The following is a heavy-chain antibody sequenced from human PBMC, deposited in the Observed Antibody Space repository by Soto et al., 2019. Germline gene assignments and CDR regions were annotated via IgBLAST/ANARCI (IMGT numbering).Heavy chain of an antibody. V-gene: IGHV3-23*01. J-gene: IGHJ4*02. CDR1: GFTFSSYA. D-gene: IGHD6-19*01. CDR2: ISGSGGNT. CDR3: AKDRRCGSGWGKFDY. Sequence: EVQLLESGGGLVQPGGSLRLSCAASGFTFSSYAMSWVRQAPGKGLEWVSAISGSGGNTYYADSVKGRFTISRDNSKNTLYLQMDSLRAEDTDVYYCAKDRRCGSGWGKFDYWGQGTLVTVSS.